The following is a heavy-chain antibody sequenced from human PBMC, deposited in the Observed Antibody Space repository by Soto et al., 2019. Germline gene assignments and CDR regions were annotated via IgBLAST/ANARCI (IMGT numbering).Heavy chain of an antibody. CDR1: GFTFSSYD. D-gene: IGHD6-25*01. V-gene: IGHV3-13*01. J-gene: IGHJ5*02. CDR3: ARGVGYSSASWFDP. CDR2: IGTAGDT. Sequence: GGSLRLSCAASGFTFSSYDMHWVRQATGKGLEWVSAIGTAGDTYYPGSVKGRFTISRENAKNSLYLQMNSLRAGDTAVYCCARGVGYSSASWFDPWGQGTLVTVSS.